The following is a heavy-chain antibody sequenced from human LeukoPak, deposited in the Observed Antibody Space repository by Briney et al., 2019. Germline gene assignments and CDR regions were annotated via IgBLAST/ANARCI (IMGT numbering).Heavy chain of an antibody. Sequence: SETLSLTCTVSGGSVSSYYWSWIRQPPGKGLEWIGYIYDIGSTKYNPSLKGRVTMSVDTSKNQFSLKLSSVTAADTAVYFCARAHNWNYWFDPWGQGTLVTVSS. J-gene: IGHJ5*02. CDR2: IYDIGST. V-gene: IGHV4-59*08. CDR3: ARAHNWNYWFDP. CDR1: GGSVSSYY. D-gene: IGHD1-7*01.